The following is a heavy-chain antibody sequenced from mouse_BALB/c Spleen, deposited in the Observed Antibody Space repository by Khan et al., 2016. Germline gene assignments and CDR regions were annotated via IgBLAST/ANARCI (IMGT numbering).Heavy chain of an antibody. V-gene: IGHV5-12-2*01. J-gene: IGHJ4*01. CDR3: ARHPISTWDYAMDY. Sequence: EVELVESGGDLVQPGGSLKLSCAASGFTFSSYTMSWVRQTPEKRLEWVAYISNGGGSTYYADTVKGRFTISRDNAKNTLYLQMTSLKSEDTAMYYWARHPISTWDYAMDYWGQGTSVTVSS. CDR1: GFTFSSYT. D-gene: IGHD1-2*01. CDR2: ISNGGGST.